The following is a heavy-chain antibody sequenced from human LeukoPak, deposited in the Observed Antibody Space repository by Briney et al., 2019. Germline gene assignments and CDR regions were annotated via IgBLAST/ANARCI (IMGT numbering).Heavy chain of an antibody. CDR1: GGTFSSYA. CDR2: IIPILGIA. V-gene: IGHV1-69*04. J-gene: IGHJ4*02. D-gene: IGHD6-19*01. Sequence: SVKVSCKASGGTFSSYAINWVRQAPGQGLEWMGRIIPILGIANYAQKFQGRVTITADKSTSTAYMELSSLRSEDTAVYYCASTISIAVAGIDYWGQGTLVTVSS. CDR3: ASTISIAVAGIDY.